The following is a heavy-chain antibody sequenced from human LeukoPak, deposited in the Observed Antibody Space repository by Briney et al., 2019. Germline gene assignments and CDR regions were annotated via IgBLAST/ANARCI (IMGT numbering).Heavy chain of an antibody. CDR2: INHGGST. CDR1: GGSFSGYY. J-gene: IGHJ4*02. Sequence: PSETLSLTCAVYGGSFSGYYWSWIRQPPGKGLEWIGEINHGGSTNYNPSLKSRVTISVDTSKNLFSLKLSSVTAADTAVYYCARDLAAAGRTGMGDYWGQGTLVTVSS. D-gene: IGHD6-13*01. V-gene: IGHV4-34*01. CDR3: ARDLAAAGRTGMGDY.